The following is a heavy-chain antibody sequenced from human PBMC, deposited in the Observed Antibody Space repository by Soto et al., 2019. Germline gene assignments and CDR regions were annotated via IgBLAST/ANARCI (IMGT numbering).Heavy chain of an antibody. D-gene: IGHD6-13*01. CDR3: AKVTAAGPIDYYYGMDV. J-gene: IGHJ6*02. Sequence: EVQLLESGGGLVQPGGSLRLSCAASGFTFSSYAMSWVRQAPGKGLEWVSAISGSGGSTYYADSVKGRFTISRDNSKNTLYLQMNSLRAEDTAVYYCAKVTAAGPIDYYYGMDVWGQGTTATVSS. V-gene: IGHV3-23*01. CDR1: GFTFSSYA. CDR2: ISGSGGST.